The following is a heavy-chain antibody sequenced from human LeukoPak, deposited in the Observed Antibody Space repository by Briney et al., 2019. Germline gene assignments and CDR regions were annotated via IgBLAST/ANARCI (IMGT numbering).Heavy chain of an antibody. CDR2: INPNSGGT. CDR3: ARKLFGERQGDFDY. D-gene: IGHD3-10*01. J-gene: IGHJ4*02. CDR1: GYTFTGYY. Sequence: ASVKVSCKASGYTFTGYYMHWVRQAPGQGLEWMGWINPNSGGTNYAQKFQGRVTMTRDTSISTAYMELSRLRSDDTAVYYCARKLFGERQGDFDYWGQGTLVTVSS. V-gene: IGHV1-2*02.